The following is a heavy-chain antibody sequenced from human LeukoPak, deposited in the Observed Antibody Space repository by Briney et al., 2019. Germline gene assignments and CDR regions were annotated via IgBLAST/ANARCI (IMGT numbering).Heavy chain of an antibody. D-gene: IGHD6-19*01. CDR2: IIPIFGTA. CDR1: GGTFSSYA. V-gene: IGHV1-69*13. CDR3: ARGGIAVAHDAFDI. J-gene: IGHJ3*02. Sequence: ASVKGSCKASGGTFSSYAISWVRQAPGQGLEWMGGIIPIFGTANYAQKFQGRVTITADESTSTAYMELRSLRSDDTAVYYCARGGIAVAHDAFDIWGQGTMVTVSS.